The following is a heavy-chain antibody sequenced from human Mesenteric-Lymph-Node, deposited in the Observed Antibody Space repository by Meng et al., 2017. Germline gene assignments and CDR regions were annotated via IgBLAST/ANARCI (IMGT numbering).Heavy chain of an antibody. CDR3: ARALGDPRQMDY. D-gene: IGHD3-16*01. CDR1: GGSFSPYY. Sequence: QVQLQQWGAGLLKPSETLSLTCAVYGGSFSPYYWAWIRQTPEKGLEWIGEINHRGSTTYNPSLESRVTMSADTSKNQFSLRMTSVTAADAAVYFCARALGDPRQMDYWGQGTLVTVSS. V-gene: IGHV4-34*01. CDR2: INHRGST. J-gene: IGHJ4*02.